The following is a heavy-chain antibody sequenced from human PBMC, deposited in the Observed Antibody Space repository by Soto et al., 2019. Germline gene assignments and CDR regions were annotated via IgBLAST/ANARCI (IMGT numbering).Heavy chain of an antibody. V-gene: IGHV3-23*01. Sequence: PGGSLRLSFAASGFPLRSSAMSWVRQAPGKGLEWVSTPSCSGDSTYYAYFVRGRFTISRETSKNTLYLQMNSLRVEDTAAYYCAKGAGSVAVVAAIKHWFDXWGQGTLVTVSX. CDR2: PSCSGDST. J-gene: IGHJ5*02. CDR3: AKGAGSVAVVAAIKHWFDX. CDR1: GFPLRSSA. D-gene: IGHD2-15*01.